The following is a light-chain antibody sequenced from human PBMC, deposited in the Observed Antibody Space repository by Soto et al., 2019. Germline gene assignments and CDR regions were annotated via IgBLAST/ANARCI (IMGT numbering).Light chain of an antibody. V-gene: IGKV3-15*01. CDR3: QQYNNWPHT. J-gene: IGKJ2*01. Sequence: DIVMTQSPATLSVAPGERVTFSCRASQGVSRKLAWYQHKPGQAPRLLISGASTGATGIPARFSGSGSGTEFTLTISSLQSEDCAIYYCQQYNNWPHTFGQGTKVDIK. CDR1: QGVSRK. CDR2: GAS.